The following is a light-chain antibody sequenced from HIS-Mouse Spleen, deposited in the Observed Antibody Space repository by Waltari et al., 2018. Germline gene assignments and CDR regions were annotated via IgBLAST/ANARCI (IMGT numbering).Light chain of an antibody. CDR1: ALPKKY. CDR2: EDS. Sequence: SYELTQPPSVSVSPGQTDRITCSGDALPKKYHYWYQQKSGQAHVLVIYEDSKRPSGIPERVSGSSSGTMATLTISGAQVEDEADDYCYSTDSSGNHRVFGGGTKLTVL. J-gene: IGLJ2*01. CDR3: YSTDSSGNHRV. V-gene: IGLV3-10*01.